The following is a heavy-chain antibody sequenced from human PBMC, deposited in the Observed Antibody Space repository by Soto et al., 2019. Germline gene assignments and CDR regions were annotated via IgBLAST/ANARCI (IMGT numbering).Heavy chain of an antibody. CDR2: IYYSGST. D-gene: IGHD3-10*01. CDR3: ARVSGSGSYDFDY. J-gene: IGHJ4*02. V-gene: IGHV4-31*03. Sequence: SETLSLTCTVSGGYISSGGYYWSWIRQHPGKGLEWIGYIYYSGSTYYNPSLKSRVTISVDTSKNQFSLKLSSVTAADTAVYYCARVSGSGSYDFDYWGQGTLVTVSS. CDR1: GGYISSGGYY.